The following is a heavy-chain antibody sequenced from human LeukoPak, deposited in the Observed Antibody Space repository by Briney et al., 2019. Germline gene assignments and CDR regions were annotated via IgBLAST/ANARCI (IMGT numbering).Heavy chain of an antibody. CDR1: GFTFDDYA. V-gene: IGHV3-9*01. CDR2: ISWNSGSI. CDR3: AKVPRWLQLLGYFDY. D-gene: IGHD5-24*01. J-gene: IGHJ4*02. Sequence: GRSLRLSCAASGFTFDDYAMHWVRQAPGKGLEWVSGISWNSGSIGYADSVKGRFTISRDNAKNSLYLQMNSPRAEDTALYYCAKVPRWLQLLGYFDYWGQGTLVTVSS.